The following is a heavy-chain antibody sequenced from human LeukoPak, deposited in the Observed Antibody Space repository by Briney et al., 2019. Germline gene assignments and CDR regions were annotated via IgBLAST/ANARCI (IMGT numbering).Heavy chain of an antibody. J-gene: IGHJ5*02. CDR3: ARDQSFSHSFRWNYQKRYNWFDP. CDR2: IIPMFGTA. Sequence: SVTVSFTGSGGTFNNYAISWVRQAPGEGREWVGGIIPMFGTANYAQKFQRRVTITTDESTSTAYMELSSLRSDDTAVYYCARDQSFSHSFRWNYQKRYNWFDPWGQGTLVTVSS. D-gene: IGHD1-7*01. CDR1: GGTFNNYA. V-gene: IGHV1-69*05.